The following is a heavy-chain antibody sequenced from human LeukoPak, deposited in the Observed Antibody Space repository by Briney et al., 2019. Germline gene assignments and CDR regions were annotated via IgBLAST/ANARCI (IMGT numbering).Heavy chain of an antibody. CDR1: AGTFSSYA. D-gene: IGHD3-22*01. J-gene: IGHJ4*02. CDR3: ASAEYYYDSSGSLAFDY. Sequence: ASVTVSCEASAGTFSSYAISWVRQAPGQGLEWMGGIIPIFGTANYAQKFQGRVTITADESTSTAYMELSSLRSEDTAVYYCASAEYYYDSSGSLAFDYWGQGTLVTVSS. CDR2: IIPIFGTA. V-gene: IGHV1-69*01.